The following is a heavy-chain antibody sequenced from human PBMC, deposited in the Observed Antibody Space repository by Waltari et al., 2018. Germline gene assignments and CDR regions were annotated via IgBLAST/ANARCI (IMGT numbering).Heavy chain of an antibody. CDR1: GFMFSIYP. D-gene: IGHD2-21*01. V-gene: IGHV3-23*01. Sequence: EGQLLESGGGLVQTGGSLRLSCAASGFMFSIYPMTWVRQAPGKGLGWVPTITADGRSRNYAASVKGRFTISRDNSRNTLDLQMNTLRAEDTAVYFCAKADFGNPYWFFDLWGRGTLLSVSS. J-gene: IGHJ2*01. CDR3: AKADFGNPYWFFDL. CDR2: ITADGRSR.